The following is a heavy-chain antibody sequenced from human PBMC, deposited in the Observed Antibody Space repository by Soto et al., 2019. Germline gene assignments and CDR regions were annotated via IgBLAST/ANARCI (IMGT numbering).Heavy chain of an antibody. V-gene: IGHV3-23*01. Sequence: GGSLRLSCAASGFTFSSYAMSWVRQAPGKGLEWVSAISGSGGSTYYADSGKGRFTVSRDNSKNTLYLQMNSLRAEDTAVYYCAKGRSYSSGWVDYWGQGTLVTVSS. J-gene: IGHJ4*02. CDR1: GFTFSSYA. CDR2: ISGSGGST. CDR3: AKGRSYSSGWVDY. D-gene: IGHD6-19*01.